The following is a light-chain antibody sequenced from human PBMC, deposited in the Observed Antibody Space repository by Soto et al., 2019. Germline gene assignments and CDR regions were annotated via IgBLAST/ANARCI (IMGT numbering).Light chain of an antibody. J-gene: IGKJ5*01. CDR1: QNVRSNS. V-gene: IGKV3-20*01. CDR2: GAS. Sequence: EFVLTQSPGTLSVSPGERATLSCRASQNVRSNSLAWYQQKPGQAPRLLIYGASNRATGIPGRFSGSGSGTDFTLTVTRLEPEDFAVYYCQQYGSSPITFGQGTRLEIK. CDR3: QQYGSSPIT.